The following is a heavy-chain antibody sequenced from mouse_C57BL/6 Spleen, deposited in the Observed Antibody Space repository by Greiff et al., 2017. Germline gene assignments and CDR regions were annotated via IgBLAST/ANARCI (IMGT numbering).Heavy chain of an antibody. D-gene: IGHD4-1*01. CDR1: GYTFTDYE. CDR3: TRGKLGPFAY. Sequence: SGAELVRPGASVTLSCKASGYTFTDYEMHWVKQTPVHGLEWIGAIDPETGGTAYNQKFKGKAILTADKSSSTAYMELRSLTSEDSAVYYCTRGKLGPFAYWGQGTLVTVSA. CDR2: IDPETGGT. V-gene: IGHV1-15*01. J-gene: IGHJ3*01.